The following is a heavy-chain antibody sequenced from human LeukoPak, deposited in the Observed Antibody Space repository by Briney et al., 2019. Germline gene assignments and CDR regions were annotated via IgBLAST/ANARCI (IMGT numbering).Heavy chain of an antibody. CDR1: SGSISKYY. CDR3: ARRFPWYFDL. Sequence: SETLSLTCTVSSGSISKYYWSWIRQSPGKGLEWIGYIYYSGSTTHNPSLKSQVTMSVDMSKNQLSLKLSSVTAADTAVYYCARRFPWYFDLWGRGTLVTVSS. J-gene: IGHJ2*01. V-gene: IGHV4-59*12. CDR2: IYYSGST.